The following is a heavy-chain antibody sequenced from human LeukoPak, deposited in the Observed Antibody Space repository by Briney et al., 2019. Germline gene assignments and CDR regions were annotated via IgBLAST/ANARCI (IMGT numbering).Heavy chain of an antibody. Sequence: ASVKVSCKASGGTFSSYAISWVRQAPGQGLEWMGGIIPIFGTANYAQKFQGRVTITADESTSTAYMELSSLRSEDTAVYYCARGVGTIFGVVIPNYYFDYWGQGTLVTVSS. CDR1: GGTFSSYA. CDR3: ARGVGTIFGVVIPNYYFDY. V-gene: IGHV1-69*13. J-gene: IGHJ4*02. D-gene: IGHD3-3*01. CDR2: IIPIFGTA.